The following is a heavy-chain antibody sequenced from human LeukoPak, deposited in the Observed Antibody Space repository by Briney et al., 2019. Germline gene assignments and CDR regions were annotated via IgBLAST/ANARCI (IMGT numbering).Heavy chain of an antibody. J-gene: IGHJ5*02. CDR3: AKDENEYVWGTWFDP. V-gene: IGHV3-23*01. CDR1: GFTFSNYA. D-gene: IGHD3-16*01. CDR2: ISGSGSST. Sequence: GGSLRLSCAASGFTFSNYAMSWVRQAPGKGLEWVSSISGSGSSTYYADPVKGRFTISRDNSKNTLYLQMNSLRGEDTAVHYCAKDENEYVWGTWFDPWGQGTPATVSS.